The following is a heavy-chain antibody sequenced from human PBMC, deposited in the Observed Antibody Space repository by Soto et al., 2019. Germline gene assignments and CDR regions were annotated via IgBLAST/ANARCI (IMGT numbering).Heavy chain of an antibody. J-gene: IGHJ6*02. CDR1: EFTFSDSG. Sequence: EVQLVESGGGLVQPGGSLKLSCAASEFTFSDSGMHWVRQASGKGLEWVGRIRTKANSYATDYAASVKGRFTISRDDSKNTTYLQMNSLKTEDTAVYYCTRNGDYVWGMDVWAQGTTVTVSS. CDR2: IRTKANSYAT. CDR3: TRNGDYVWGMDV. V-gene: IGHV3-73*02. D-gene: IGHD4-17*01.